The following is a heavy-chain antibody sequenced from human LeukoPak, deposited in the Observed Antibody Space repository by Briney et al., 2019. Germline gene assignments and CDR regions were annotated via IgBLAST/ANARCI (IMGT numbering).Heavy chain of an antibody. CDR1: GFTFSSYE. CDR3: ARLFDVRYDFDY. D-gene: IGHD5-12*01. V-gene: IGHV3-48*03. Sequence: GGSLRLSCAASGFTFSSYEMNWVRQAPGKGLEWVSYISSSGSTIYYADSVKGRFTISRDNAKNSLYLQMNSLRAEDTAVYYCARLFDVRYDFDYWGQGTLVTVSS. CDR2: ISSSGSTI. J-gene: IGHJ4*02.